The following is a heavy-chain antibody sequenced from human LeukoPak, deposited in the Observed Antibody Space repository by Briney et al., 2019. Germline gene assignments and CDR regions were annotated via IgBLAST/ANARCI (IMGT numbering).Heavy chain of an antibody. CDR2: ISYNGINE. D-gene: IGHD6-19*01. CDR3: AKVRWDNSGWYYLDS. J-gene: IGHJ4*02. V-gene: IGHV3-30*18. CDR1: GFTFSNYW. Sequence: GGSLRLSCAASGFTFSNYWMTWVRQAPGKGLEWMAVISYNGINEYYADSVKGRFTISRDNSKSTLLLQMNSLRAEDTAVYYCAKVRWDNSGWYYLDSWGQGTLVTVSS.